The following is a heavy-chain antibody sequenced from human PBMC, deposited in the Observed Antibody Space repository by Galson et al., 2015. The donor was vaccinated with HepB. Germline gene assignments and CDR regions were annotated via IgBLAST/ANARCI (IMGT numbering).Heavy chain of an antibody. Sequence: SLRLSCAASGFTFSSYGMHWVRQAPGKGLEWVAVIWYDGSNKYYADSVKGRFTIPRDNSKNTLYLQMNSLRAEDTAVYYCAIPGYSSSWSLYGMDVWGQGTTVTVSS. CDR1: GFTFSSYG. CDR2: IWYDGSNK. V-gene: IGHV3-33*01. CDR3: AIPGYSSSWSLYGMDV. D-gene: IGHD6-13*01. J-gene: IGHJ6*02.